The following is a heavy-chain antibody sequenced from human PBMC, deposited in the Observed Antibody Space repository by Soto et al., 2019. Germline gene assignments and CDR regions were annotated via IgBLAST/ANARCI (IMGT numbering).Heavy chain of an antibody. Sequence: EVQLLEYGGRLVQRGESLRLSCVASGFTFNKYAMTWVRQAPGKGLEWVSSISGSSSTTYYADSVKGRFTISRDNSKNTVYLHMNTLSTEDTAVYYCAPTRYDYGDDAVGYWGQGTLVTVSS. J-gene: IGHJ4*01. D-gene: IGHD4-17*01. V-gene: IGHV3-23*01. CDR2: ISGSSSTT. CDR3: APTRYDYGDDAVGY. CDR1: GFTFNKYA.